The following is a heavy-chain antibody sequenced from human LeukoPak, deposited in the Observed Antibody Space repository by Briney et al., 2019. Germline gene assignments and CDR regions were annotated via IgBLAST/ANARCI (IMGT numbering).Heavy chain of an antibody. CDR3: ARDRRSWPFEY. J-gene: IGHJ4*02. V-gene: IGHV3-30*04. CDR1: GLIFSSNA. CDR2: ISYDGTKR. Sequence: GGSLRLSCEVSGLIFSSNAMHWDRQAPGKGLEWVAGISYDGTKRFYADSVRGRFTISRDNTKNTLYLQMNSLRPEDTAVYYCARDRRSWPFEYWGQGTLVTVSS. D-gene: IGHD6-13*01.